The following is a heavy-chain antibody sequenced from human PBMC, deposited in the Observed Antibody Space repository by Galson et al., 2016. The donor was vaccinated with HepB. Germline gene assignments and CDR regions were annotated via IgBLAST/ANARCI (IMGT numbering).Heavy chain of an antibody. Sequence: SLRLSCAASGFIVSTNYMGWVRQAPGKGLEWVSFIYSGGSTYYADSVKGRFTISSDNSKNTVYLQMNSLRAEDTAVYYCASGVYSSGWPKGDYWGQGTLVTVSS. CDR1: GFIVSTNY. CDR2: IYSGGST. D-gene: IGHD6-19*01. V-gene: IGHV3-53*01. J-gene: IGHJ4*02. CDR3: ASGVYSSGWPKGDY.